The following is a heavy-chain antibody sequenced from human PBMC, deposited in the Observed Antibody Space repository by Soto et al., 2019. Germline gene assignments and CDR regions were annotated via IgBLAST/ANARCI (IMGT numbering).Heavy chain of an antibody. CDR1: GFTFSDSA. D-gene: IGHD2-2*01. CDR3: AAGRTGGSYYGMDV. J-gene: IGHJ6*02. Sequence: ASVKVSCKVSGFTFSDSAVQWVRQALGQGLEWIGWIVAGSGNTNYAQKFQERVTITRDMSTSTAYMELSSLRSDDTAVYYCAAGRTGGSYYGMDVWGQGTTVTVSS. V-gene: IGHV1-58*01. CDR2: IVAGSGNT.